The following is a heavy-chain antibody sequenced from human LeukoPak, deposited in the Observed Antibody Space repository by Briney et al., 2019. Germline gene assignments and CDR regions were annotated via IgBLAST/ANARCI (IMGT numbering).Heavy chain of an antibody. D-gene: IGHD1-26*01. Sequence: PGRSLRLSCAASGFTFSRYGLHWVRQAPGKGLEWVAVIWYDGTNKYYADSVKGRFTISRDNSKNTLSPQMNSLRAEDTAVYYCAREEVLRVAFDIWGQGTMVTVSS. V-gene: IGHV3-33*01. CDR1: GFTFSRYG. CDR3: AREEVLRVAFDI. J-gene: IGHJ3*02. CDR2: IWYDGTNK.